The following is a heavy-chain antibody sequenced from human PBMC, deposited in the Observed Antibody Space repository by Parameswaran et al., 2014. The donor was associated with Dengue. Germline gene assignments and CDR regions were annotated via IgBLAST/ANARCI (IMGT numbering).Heavy chain of an antibody. J-gene: IGHJ4*02. CDR2: INPSGGST. V-gene: IGHV1-46*01. CDR3: ARGGGSGDYGDY. Sequence: WVRQAPGQGLEWMGIINPSGGSTSYAQKFQGRVTMTRDTSTSTVYMELSSLRSEDTAVYYCARGGGSGDYGDYWGQGTLVTVSS. D-gene: IGHD3-10*01.